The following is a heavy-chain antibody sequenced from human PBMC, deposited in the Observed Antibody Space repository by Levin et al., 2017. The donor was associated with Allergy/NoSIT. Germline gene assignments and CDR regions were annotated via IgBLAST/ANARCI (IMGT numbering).Heavy chain of an antibody. Sequence: ESLKISCAASGFTFSTFWMHWVRQVPGKGLVWVSSIDDGGTNTKYADSVKGRFTILRDNAKNTVYLEMNSLRVGDTAVYYCASTLYDILSGLYGLDVWGQGTTVIVSS. CDR2: IDDGGTNT. J-gene: IGHJ6*02. CDR1: GFTFSTFW. V-gene: IGHV3-74*01. D-gene: IGHD3-9*01. CDR3: ASTLYDILSGLYGLDV.